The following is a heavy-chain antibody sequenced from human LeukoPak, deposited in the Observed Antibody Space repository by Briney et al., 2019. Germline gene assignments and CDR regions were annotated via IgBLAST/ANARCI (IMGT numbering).Heavy chain of an antibody. J-gene: IGHJ5*02. D-gene: IGHD3-10*01. CDR1: GGTFSSYA. CDR3: VRDGEGVAISVNYWFAP. CDR2: IIPIFGTA. Sequence: GASVKVSCKASGGTFSSYAISWVRQAPGQGLEWMGGIIPIFGTANYAQKFRGRVTMTRDTSISTAYMELRSLTSEDTAVYYCVRDGEGVAISVNYWFAPWGQGTLVTVSS. V-gene: IGHV1-69*05.